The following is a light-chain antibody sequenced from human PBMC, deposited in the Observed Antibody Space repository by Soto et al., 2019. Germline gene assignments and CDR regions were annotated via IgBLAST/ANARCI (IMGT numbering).Light chain of an antibody. CDR2: RND. J-gene: IGLJ2*01. CDR1: SSNIASNY. Sequence: QAVVTQPPSASGTPGQRVTISCSGSSSNIASNYVYWYQQLPGTAPRLLIYRNDQRPSGVPDRFSGSESGTSASLAISGLRSEDEAEYCCAAWDDSLGGPVFGGGTKVTVL. V-gene: IGLV1-47*01. CDR3: AAWDDSLGGPV.